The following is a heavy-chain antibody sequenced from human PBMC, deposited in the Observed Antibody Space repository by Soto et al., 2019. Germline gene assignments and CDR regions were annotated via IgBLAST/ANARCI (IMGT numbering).Heavy chain of an antibody. D-gene: IGHD1-26*01. Sequence: PSETLSLTCNVPGDSMTKYYWSWIRQPAGKGLEWIGRIYTSGSTNYNPSLKSRVTMSIDTSNNHFSLNLKSVTAADTAVYYCARTVGAAYYFDFWGQG. J-gene: IGHJ4*02. V-gene: IGHV4-4*07. CDR3: ARTVGAAYYFDF. CDR2: IYTSGST. CDR1: GDSMTKYY.